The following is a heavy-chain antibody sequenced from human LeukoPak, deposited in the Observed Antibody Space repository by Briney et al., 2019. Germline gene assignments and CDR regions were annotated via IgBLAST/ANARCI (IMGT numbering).Heavy chain of an antibody. CDR3: ARGGITGTTRGPTRLNDAFDI. D-gene: IGHD1-20*01. CDR2: INPNSGGT. Sequence: GASVKVSCKASGYTFTGYYMHWVRQAPGQGLEWMGWINPNSGGTNYAQKFQGWATMTRDTSISTAYMELSRLRSDDTAVYYCARGGITGTTRGPTRLNDAFDIWGQGTMVTVSS. CDR1: GYTFTGYY. J-gene: IGHJ3*02. V-gene: IGHV1-2*04.